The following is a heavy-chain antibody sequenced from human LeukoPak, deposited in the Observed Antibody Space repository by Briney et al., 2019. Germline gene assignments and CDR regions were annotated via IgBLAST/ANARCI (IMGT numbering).Heavy chain of an antibody. V-gene: IGHV1-2*02. D-gene: IGHD5-18*01. Sequence: GASVKVSCKASGYTFTGYYMHWVRQAPGQGLEWMGWINPNSGGTNYAQKFQGRVTMTRDTSISTAYMELSRLRSDDTAVYYCARPRAYLDTAMVIDYWGQGTLVTVSS. CDR2: INPNSGGT. J-gene: IGHJ4*02. CDR1: GYTFTGYY. CDR3: ARPRAYLDTAMVIDY.